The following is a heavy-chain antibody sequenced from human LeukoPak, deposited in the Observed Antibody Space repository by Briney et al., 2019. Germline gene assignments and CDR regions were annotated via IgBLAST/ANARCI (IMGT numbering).Heavy chain of an antibody. D-gene: IGHD4-23*01. CDR1: GYTFTSYY. CDR2: INPSGGST. J-gene: IGHJ4*02. V-gene: IGHV1-46*01. Sequence: ASVKVSCKASGYTFTSYYMHWVRQAPGQGLEWMGIINPSGGSTSYAQKFQGRVTMTRGMSTSTVYMELSSLRSEDTAVYYCARGKSLNYGGNSFGYWGQGTLVTVSS. CDR3: ARGKSLNYGGNSFGY.